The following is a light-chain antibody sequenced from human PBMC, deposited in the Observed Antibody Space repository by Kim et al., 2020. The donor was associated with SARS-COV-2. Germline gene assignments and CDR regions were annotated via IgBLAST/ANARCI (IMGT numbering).Light chain of an antibody. V-gene: IGLV3-1*01. CDR2: QDI. J-gene: IGLJ2*01. CDR1: KLGDKY. Sequence: SYELTQPPSVSVSPGQTASITCSGDKLGDKYACWYQQKPGQSPVLVIYQDIKRPSGIPERFSGSNSGNTATLTISGTQPMDEADYYCQAWDNSFVVFGGG. CDR3: QAWDNSFVV.